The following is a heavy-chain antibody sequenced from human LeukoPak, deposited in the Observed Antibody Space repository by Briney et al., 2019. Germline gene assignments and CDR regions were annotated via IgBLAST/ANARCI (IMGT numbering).Heavy chain of an antibody. J-gene: IGHJ5*02. CDR2: IDPDSGDT. D-gene: IGHD3-10*01. V-gene: IGHV1-2*02. CDR3: ARGDYYGSKKVVAA. Sequence: ASVKVSCKASGYSFTGYYINWVRQAPGQGLEWMGWIDPDSGDTNYAQKFQDRVTMSRDTSITTVYMELTFLRSDDTAVYYCARGDYYGSKKVVAAWGQGTLVTVSS. CDR1: GYSFTGYY.